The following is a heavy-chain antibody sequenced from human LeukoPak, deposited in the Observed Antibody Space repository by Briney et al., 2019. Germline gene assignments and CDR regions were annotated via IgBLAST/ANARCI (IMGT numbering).Heavy chain of an antibody. CDR2: ISGSGGST. CDR3: AKDLGRLDYFDY. J-gene: IGHJ4*02. CDR1: GFTFSRNG. V-gene: IGHV3-23*01. D-gene: IGHD6-19*01. Sequence: GGTLRLSCAASGFTFSRNGMTWVRQAPGKGLEWVSAISGSGGSTYYADSVKGRFTISRDNSKNTLYLQMNSLRAEDTAVYYCAKDLGRLDYFDYWGQGTLVTVSS.